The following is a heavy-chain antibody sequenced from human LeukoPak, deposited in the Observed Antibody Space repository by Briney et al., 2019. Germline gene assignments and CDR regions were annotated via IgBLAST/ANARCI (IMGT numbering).Heavy chain of an antibody. J-gene: IGHJ5*02. CDR2: INHSGST. Sequence: KPSETLSLTCAVYGGSFSGYYWSWVRQPPGKGLEWIGEINHSGSTNYNPSLKSRVIISVDTSKNQFSLKLSSVTAADTAVYYCARGCRYYDFWSGYYNWFDPWGQGTLVTVSS. D-gene: IGHD3-3*01. V-gene: IGHV4-34*01. CDR1: GGSFSGYY. CDR3: ARGCRYYDFWSGYYNWFDP.